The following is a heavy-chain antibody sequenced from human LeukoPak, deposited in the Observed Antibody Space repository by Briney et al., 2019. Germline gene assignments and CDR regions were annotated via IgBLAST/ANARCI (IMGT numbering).Heavy chain of an antibody. CDR3: ARAGIAVADLYYYYYGMDV. D-gene: IGHD6-19*01. CDR2: ISAYSGDT. CDR1: GYTFTSYS. J-gene: IGHJ6*02. Sequence: ASVKVSCKASGYTFTSYSISWVRQAPGQGLEWMGWISAYSGDTNYAQKFQGRATMTTDTSTSTAYMELRSLRSDDTAVYYCARAGIAVADLYYYYYGMDVWGQGTTVTVSS. V-gene: IGHV1-18*01.